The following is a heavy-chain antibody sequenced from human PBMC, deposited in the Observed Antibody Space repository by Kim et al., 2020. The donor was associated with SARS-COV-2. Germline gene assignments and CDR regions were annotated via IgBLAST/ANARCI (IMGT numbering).Heavy chain of an antibody. J-gene: IGHJ4*02. D-gene: IGHD5-12*01. CDR1: GFTFSTYS. V-gene: IGHV3-21*01. CDR3: ARQEAVDVFSPPWPDY. CDR2: INSGSTHM. Sequence: GGSLRLSCAASGFTFSTYSMTWVRQAPGKGLDWVSCINSGSTHMYYSDSVKGRFTVSRDNVKNSLYLQMNNLGAEDTAVYYCARQEAVDVFSPPWPDYWGRGTLVTVSS.